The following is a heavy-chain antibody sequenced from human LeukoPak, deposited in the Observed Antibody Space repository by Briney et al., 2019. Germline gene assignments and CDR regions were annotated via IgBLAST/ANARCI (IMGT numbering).Heavy chain of an antibody. CDR3: ARVEYDSSGALDF. Sequence: KASETLSLTCTVSGGSISGHYWTWIRQPPGKGLEWIGYIYDIGSTTYDPSLKSRVTISVDTSKNQFSLKLSSVTAADTAVYYCARVEYDSSGALDFWGQGTLVTVSS. CDR1: GGSISGHY. CDR2: IYDIGST. D-gene: IGHD3-22*01. J-gene: IGHJ4*02. V-gene: IGHV4-59*11.